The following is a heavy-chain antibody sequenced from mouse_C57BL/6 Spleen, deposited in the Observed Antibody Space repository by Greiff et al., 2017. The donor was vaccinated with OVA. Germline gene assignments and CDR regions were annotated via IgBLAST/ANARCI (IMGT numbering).Heavy chain of an antibody. V-gene: IGHV5-4*01. J-gene: IGHJ1*03. Sequence: DVQLVESGGGLVKPGGSLKLSCAASGFTFSSYAMSWVRQTPEKRLEWVATISDGGSYTYYPDNVKGRFTISRDNAKNNLYLQMSHLKSEDTAMYYCARDYYDYDPLWYFDVWGTGTTVTVSS. D-gene: IGHD2-4*01. CDR1: GFTFSSYA. CDR3: ARDYYDYDPLWYFDV. CDR2: ISDGGSYT.